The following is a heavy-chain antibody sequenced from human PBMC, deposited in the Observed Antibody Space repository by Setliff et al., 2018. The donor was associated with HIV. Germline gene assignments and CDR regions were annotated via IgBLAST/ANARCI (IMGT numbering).Heavy chain of an antibody. CDR2: ISDSGST. D-gene: IGHD6-19*01. J-gene: IGHJ6*03. CDR3: ARVSIEVAGRYYHYYMDV. CDR1: GGSFSGCY. V-gene: IGHV4-34*01. Sequence: ASETLSLTCAVYGGSFSGCYWTWIRQPPGKGLEWIGYISDSGSTYNNPSLKRRVTVSIDTSKNQFSLRLTSVTAADTAVYYCARVSIEVAGRYYHYYMDVWGKGTTVTVSS.